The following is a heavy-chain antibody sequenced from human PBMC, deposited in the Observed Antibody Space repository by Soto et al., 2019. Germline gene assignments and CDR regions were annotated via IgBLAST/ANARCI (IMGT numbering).Heavy chain of an antibody. Sequence: QLQLQESGPGLVKPSETLSLTCSVSNGSISNPIYYWAWIRQPPGKGLEWIGSIFYNGNAYYNPSLKSRVTMSVDTSQNQFSLKLSSVTAADTAVYYCAGRTSLASVVTFSGGLSGYNWVDPWGRGTLVTVSS. CDR3: AGRTSLASVVTFSGGLSGYNWVDP. V-gene: IGHV4-39*01. CDR2: IFYNGNA. CDR1: NGSISNPIYY. D-gene: IGHD2-21*02. J-gene: IGHJ5*01.